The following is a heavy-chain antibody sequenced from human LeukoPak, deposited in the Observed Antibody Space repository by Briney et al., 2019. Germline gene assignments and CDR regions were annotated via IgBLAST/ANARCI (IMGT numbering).Heavy chain of an antibody. D-gene: IGHD2-2*01. CDR3: TRIGTSGGEFDY. CDR1: GFTFGDYA. CDR2: IRSKAYGGTP. Sequence: PGGSLRLSCTASGFTFGDYAMSWVRQAPGKGLEWVGFIRSKAYGGTPEYAASVKGRFTISRDDSKSIGYLQMNSLKTEDTAMYYCTRIGTSGGEFDYWGQGTLVTVSS. J-gene: IGHJ4*02. V-gene: IGHV3-49*04.